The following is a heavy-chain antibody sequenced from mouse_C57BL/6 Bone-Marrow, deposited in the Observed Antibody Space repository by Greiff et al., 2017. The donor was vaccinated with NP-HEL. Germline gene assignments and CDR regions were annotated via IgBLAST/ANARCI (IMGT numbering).Heavy chain of an antibody. D-gene: IGHD1-1*01. CDR3: ARDDYYGSSPFAY. J-gene: IGHJ3*01. CDR1: GYSITSGYY. Sequence: EVQRVESGPGLVKPSQSLSLTCSVTGYSITSGYYWNWIRQFPGNKLEWMGYISYDGSNNYNPSLKNRISITRDTSKNQFFLKLNSVTTEDTATYYCARDDYYGSSPFAYWGQGTLVTVSA. CDR2: ISYDGSN. V-gene: IGHV3-6*01.